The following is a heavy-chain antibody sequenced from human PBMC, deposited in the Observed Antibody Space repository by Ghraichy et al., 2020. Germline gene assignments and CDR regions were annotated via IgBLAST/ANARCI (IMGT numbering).Heavy chain of an antibody. CDR2: IYYTGSA. D-gene: IGHD2-2*01. V-gene: IGHV4-31*03. Sequence: SETLSLTCIVSSGSINSDGYFWTWIRQLPGKGLEWLGYIYYTGSAYYNPSLETRVTISVDTSKTLLSLRLSSVTAADTAVYYCARLGFCDTTSCRFGGGFEIWGQGARVTVSS. J-gene: IGHJ3*02. CDR1: SGSINSDGYF. CDR3: ARLGFCDTTSCRFGGGFEI.